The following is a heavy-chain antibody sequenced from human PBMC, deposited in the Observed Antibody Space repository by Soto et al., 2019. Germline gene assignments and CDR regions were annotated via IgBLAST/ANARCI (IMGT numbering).Heavy chain of an antibody. Sequence: SVKVSGRASDGTFSSYVFSWVRQAPGQGLEGMGGIIPIFGTANYAQKFQGRVTITADKSTSTTYMELSSLRSEDTAVYYCARGVGQIDYWGQGTLVTVSS. V-gene: IGHV1-69*06. J-gene: IGHJ4*02. CDR1: DGTFSSYV. CDR2: IIPIFGTA. CDR3: ARGVGQIDY.